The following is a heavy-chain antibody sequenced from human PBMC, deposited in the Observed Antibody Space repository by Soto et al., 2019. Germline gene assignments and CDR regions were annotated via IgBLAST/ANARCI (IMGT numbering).Heavy chain of an antibody. CDR2: ISWNSSSI. CDR1: GFTFADYA. Sequence: GGSLRLSCAASGFTFADYAMHWVRQVPGKGLEWVSGISWNSSSIGYADSVKGRFILSRDNAKNSLYLQMNSLRTDDTALYYCAKAPTSNWPNGRFDPWGQGTLVTAPQ. D-gene: IGHD6-13*01. V-gene: IGHV3-9*01. J-gene: IGHJ5*02. CDR3: AKAPTSNWPNGRFDP.